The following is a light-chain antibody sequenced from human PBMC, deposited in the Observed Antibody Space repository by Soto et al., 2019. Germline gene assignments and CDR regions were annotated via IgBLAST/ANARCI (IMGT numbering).Light chain of an antibody. V-gene: IGKV1-5*01. CDR1: QTISSW. J-gene: IGKJ5*01. Sequence: DIQMTQAPSTLSGYVGDRVAITCRASQTISSWLAWYQQKPGKAPKLLIYAASTLQGGVPSRFSGSGSGTDFTLTISSLQPEDFATYYCQQLDSYPITFGQGTRLEI. CDR2: AAS. CDR3: QQLDSYPIT.